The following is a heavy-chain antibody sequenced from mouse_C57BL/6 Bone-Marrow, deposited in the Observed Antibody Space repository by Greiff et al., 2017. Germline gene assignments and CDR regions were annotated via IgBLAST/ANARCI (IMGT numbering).Heavy chain of an antibody. CDR1: GYTFTSYW. D-gene: IGHD1-1*01. Sequence: QVQLQQPGAELVKPGASVKMSCKASGYTFTSYWITWVKQRPGQGLEWIGDIYPGSGSTNYNEKFKSKATLTVDTSSSTAYMQLSSLTSEDSAVYYCARITTVVAPYFDVWGTGTAVTVSS. CDR2: IYPGSGST. J-gene: IGHJ1*03. CDR3: ARITTVVAPYFDV. V-gene: IGHV1-55*01.